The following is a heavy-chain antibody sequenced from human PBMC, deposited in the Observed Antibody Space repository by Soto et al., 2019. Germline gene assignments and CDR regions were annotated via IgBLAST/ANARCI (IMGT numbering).Heavy chain of an antibody. D-gene: IGHD2-2*01. CDR2: INHSGST. V-gene: IGHV4-34*01. J-gene: IGHJ3*02. Sequence: SETLSLTCAVYNGSFSXXXXXXXXQPPGKGLEWIGEINHSGSTNYNPSLKSRVTISVDTSKNQFSLKLSSVTAADTAVYYCARDSTRRGACDIWGQGTMVTVS. CDR3: ARDSTRRGACDI. CDR1: NGSFSXXX.